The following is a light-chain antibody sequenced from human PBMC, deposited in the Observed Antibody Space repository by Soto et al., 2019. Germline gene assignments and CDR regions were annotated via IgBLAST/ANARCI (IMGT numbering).Light chain of an antibody. CDR2: EVS. CDR1: SSDVGSHNF. Sequence: QSALTQPASVSGSPGQSITISCTGTSSDVGSHNFVSWYQQHPGKVPQLMIYEVSKRPSGVSNRFSGSKSGNTASLTISGLQAEDEADYYCYSYIGTISFGGGTQLTV. V-gene: IGLV2-23*02. J-gene: IGLJ2*01. CDR3: YSYIGTIS.